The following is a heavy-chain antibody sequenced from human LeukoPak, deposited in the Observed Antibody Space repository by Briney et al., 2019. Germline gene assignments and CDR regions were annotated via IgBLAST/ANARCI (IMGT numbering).Heavy chain of an antibody. V-gene: IGHV3-11*01. CDR3: ARDIGTIDPFDY. D-gene: IGHD3-10*01. CDR2: IGSTSKII. CDR1: GFTFSDYH. J-gene: IGHJ4*02. Sequence: PGGSLRLSCAASGFTFSDYHMNWIRQAPGKGLEWISYIGSTSKIIYYADSVKGRFTISRDNSRDTLYLQMNSLRAEDTAVYYCARDIGTIDPFDYWGQGTLVTVSS.